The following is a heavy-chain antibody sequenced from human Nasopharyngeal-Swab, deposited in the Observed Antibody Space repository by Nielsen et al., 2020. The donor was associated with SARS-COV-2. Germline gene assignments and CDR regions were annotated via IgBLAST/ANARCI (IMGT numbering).Heavy chain of an antibody. Sequence: GESLKISCEASGFTFSKYWMHWVRQTPGTGPVWVSRVNEDGTTTTYADSVKGRFTIYRDNVQNTLYLQMHGLKDEDTAFYYCVRDLAGTYGSWGQGTLVTVSS. CDR2: VNEDGTTT. V-gene: IGHV3-74*01. CDR3: VRDLAGTYGS. D-gene: IGHD4-17*01. J-gene: IGHJ5*02. CDR1: GFTFSKYW.